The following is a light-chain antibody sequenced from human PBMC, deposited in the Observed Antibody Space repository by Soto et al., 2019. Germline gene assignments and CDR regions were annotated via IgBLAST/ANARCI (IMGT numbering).Light chain of an antibody. CDR3: QTWGTGIHVV. J-gene: IGLJ2*01. V-gene: IGLV4-69*01. Sequence: VLTQSPSASASLGASVKLTCTLSSGHSNYAIAWHQQQPEKGPRYLMKLNSDGSHSKGDGIPDRFSGSSSGAERYLTISSLQSEDEADYYCQTWGTGIHVVFGGGTKVTVL. CDR1: SGHSNYA. CDR2: LNSDGSH.